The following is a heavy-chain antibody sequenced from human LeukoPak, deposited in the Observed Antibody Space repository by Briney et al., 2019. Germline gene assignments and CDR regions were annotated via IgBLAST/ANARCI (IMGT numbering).Heavy chain of an antibody. CDR2: IIPIFGTA. V-gene: IGHV1-69*05. D-gene: IGHD2-15*01. J-gene: IGHJ5*02. CDR3: ARERVVDGLNWFDP. Sequence: SVKVSCKASGGTFSSYAISWVRQAPGQGLEWMGRIIPIFGTANYAQKLQGRVTITTDESKRTAYMALSSLRSEDTAVYYCARERVVDGLNWFDPWGQGTLVTVSS. CDR1: GGTFSSYA.